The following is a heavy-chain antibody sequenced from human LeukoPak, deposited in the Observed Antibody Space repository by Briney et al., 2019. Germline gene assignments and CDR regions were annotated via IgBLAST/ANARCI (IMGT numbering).Heavy chain of an antibody. CDR3: ARGYYYDSSGYHLHAFDI. J-gene: IGHJ3*02. CDR2: IYYSGST. V-gene: IGHV4-39*01. Sequence: SETLSLTCTVSGGSISSSSYYWGWIRQPPGKGLEWIGSIYYSGSTYYNPSLKSRVTISVDTSKNQFSLKLSSVTAADTAVYYCARGYYYDSSGYHLHAFDIWGQGTMVTVSS. D-gene: IGHD3-22*01. CDR1: GGSISSSSYY.